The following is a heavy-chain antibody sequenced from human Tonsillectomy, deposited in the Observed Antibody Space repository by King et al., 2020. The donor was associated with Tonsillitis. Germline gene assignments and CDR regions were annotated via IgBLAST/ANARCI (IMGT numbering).Heavy chain of an antibody. J-gene: IGHJ4*02. CDR1: GFTFSAYT. CDR3: ARVLCTGGSCAFDY. V-gene: IGHV3-21*06. D-gene: IGHD2-8*02. Sequence: VQLVESGGRLVKPGGSLRLSCAASGFTFSAYTMNWVRQAPGKGLEWVSSVDKTSTSISYADSVKGRFTISRDNAKNYLSLQMKSLSPNDTAVYYCARVLCTGGSCAFDYWGQGTLVTVSS. CDR2: VDKTSTSI.